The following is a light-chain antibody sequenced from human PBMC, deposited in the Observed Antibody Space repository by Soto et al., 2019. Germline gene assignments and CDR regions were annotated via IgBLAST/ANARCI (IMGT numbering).Light chain of an antibody. CDR3: QQYGSSPPWT. V-gene: IGKV3-20*01. CDR1: QSVSSSY. Sequence: ERVLTQSLGTLSLYTGERATLSCRASQSVSSSYLAWYQQKPGQAPRLLIYGASSRATGIPDRFSGSGSGTDFTLTISRLEPEDFAVYYCQQYGSSPPWTFGQGTKVDIK. J-gene: IGKJ1*01. CDR2: GAS.